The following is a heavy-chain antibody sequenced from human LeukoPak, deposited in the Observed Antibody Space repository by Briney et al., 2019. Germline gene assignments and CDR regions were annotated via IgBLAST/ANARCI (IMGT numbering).Heavy chain of an antibody. J-gene: IGHJ4*02. CDR1: GYSFTNYD. D-gene: IGHD3-22*01. V-gene: IGHV1-8*03. Sequence: ASVKVSCKASGYSFTNYDINWVRQATGQGLEWMGWMNPNSGITAYAQRFQGRVTITRNTSISTAYMELSSLRSEDTAVYYCAREDFYDSGSNDYWGQGTLVTVSS. CDR3: AREDFYDSGSNDY. CDR2: MNPNSGIT.